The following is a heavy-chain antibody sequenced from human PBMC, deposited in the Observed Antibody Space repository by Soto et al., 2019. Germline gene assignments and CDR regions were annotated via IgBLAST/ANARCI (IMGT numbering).Heavy chain of an antibody. J-gene: IGHJ6*02. CDR2: IYPGDSDT. V-gene: IGHV5-51*01. CDR3: ARLSGKPIPSYYYGMDV. D-gene: IGHD5-12*01. Sequence: LGESLKISCKGSGYSFTSYWIGWVRQMPGKGMEWMGLIYPGDSDTRYSPSFQGQVTISADKSISTAYLQWSSLKASDTAMYYCARLSGKPIPSYYYGMDVWGQGTKVTVSS. CDR1: GYSFTSYW.